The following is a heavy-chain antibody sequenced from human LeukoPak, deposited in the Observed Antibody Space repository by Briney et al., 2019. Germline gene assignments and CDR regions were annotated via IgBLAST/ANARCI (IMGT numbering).Heavy chain of an antibody. CDR2: ISSSGSTI. J-gene: IGHJ5*02. Sequence: PGGSLRLSCEVSGFTIYNFGMSWVRQAPGKGLEWVSYISSSGSTIYYADSVKGRFTISRDNAKNSLYLQMNSLRAEDTAVYYCARANDILTGPLNWFDPWGQGTLVTVSS. CDR1: GFTIYNFG. V-gene: IGHV3-48*03. D-gene: IGHD3-9*01. CDR3: ARANDILTGPLNWFDP.